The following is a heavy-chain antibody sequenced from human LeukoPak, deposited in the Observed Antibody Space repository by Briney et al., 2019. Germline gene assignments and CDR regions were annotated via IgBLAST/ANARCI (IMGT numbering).Heavy chain of an antibody. D-gene: IGHD6-13*01. CDR3: ARDSGYSSSWYNWFDP. Sequence: GGSLRLSCATSGFTFSSYSMNWARHAPGNGLEWVSSISSSSSYTYYADSVKGRFTISRDNAKNSLYLQMNSLRAEDTAVYYCARDSGYSSSWYNWFDPWGQGTLVTVSS. V-gene: IGHV3-21*01. CDR1: GFTFSSYS. J-gene: IGHJ5*02. CDR2: ISSSSSYT.